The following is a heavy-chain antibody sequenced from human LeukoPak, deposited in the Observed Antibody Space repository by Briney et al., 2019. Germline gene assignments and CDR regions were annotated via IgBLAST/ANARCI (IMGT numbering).Heavy chain of an antibody. CDR2: MYYSGTV. D-gene: IGHD3-16*01. J-gene: IGHJ4*02. V-gene: IGHV4-59*12. Sequence: SETLSLTCSVSGGSISGYYWTLIRQAAGKGLEWIGQMYYSGTVKYNPSLKSRVALSIDVSKDQFSLKLASATAADTAVYYCARGRTRGRNYYDVSGFYDQPHFDYWGLGTLVTVSS. CDR1: GGSISGYY. CDR3: ARGRTRGRNYYDVSGFYDQPHFDY.